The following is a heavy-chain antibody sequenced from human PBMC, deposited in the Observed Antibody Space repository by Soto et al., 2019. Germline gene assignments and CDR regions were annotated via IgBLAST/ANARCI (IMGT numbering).Heavy chain of an antibody. J-gene: IGHJ3*02. Sequence: SETLSLTCTVSGGSMSSYYWSWIRQPPGKGLEWIGYIYYSGSTNYNPSLKSRVTISVDTSKNQFSLKLSSVTAADTAVYYCARHDYGYCSGGSCPRPDAFDIWGQGTMVTVSS. CDR1: GGSMSSYY. CDR3: ARHDYGYCSGGSCPRPDAFDI. CDR2: IYYSGST. V-gene: IGHV4-59*08. D-gene: IGHD2-15*01.